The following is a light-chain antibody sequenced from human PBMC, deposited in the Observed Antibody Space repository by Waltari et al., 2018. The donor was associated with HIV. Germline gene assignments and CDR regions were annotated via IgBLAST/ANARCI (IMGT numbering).Light chain of an antibody. Sequence: QSALTQPPSASGSPGQSVTISCTGTSSDVGGYNYVSWYQQHPGKAPKAIIFEVLKRPAGGPDRLSGSKSGNTAARTVSGLQAEDEADYYCSSYAGSNWVVGGGTKLTVL. J-gene: IGLJ3*02. CDR2: EVL. CDR3: SSYAGSNWV. V-gene: IGLV2-8*01. CDR1: SSDVGGYNY.